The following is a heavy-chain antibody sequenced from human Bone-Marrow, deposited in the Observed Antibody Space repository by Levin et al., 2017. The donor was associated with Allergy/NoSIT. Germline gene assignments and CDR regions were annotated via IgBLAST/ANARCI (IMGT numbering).Heavy chain of an antibody. Sequence: GESLKISCAASGFTFSSYGMHWVRQAPGKGLEWVAVIWYDGSNKYYADSVKGRFTISRDNSKNTLYLQMNSLRAEDTAVYYCARDGTDGSGSYTGIFDYWGQGTLVTVSS. J-gene: IGHJ4*02. CDR3: ARDGTDGSGSYTGIFDY. CDR2: IWYDGSNK. D-gene: IGHD3-10*01. CDR1: GFTFSSYG. V-gene: IGHV3-33*01.